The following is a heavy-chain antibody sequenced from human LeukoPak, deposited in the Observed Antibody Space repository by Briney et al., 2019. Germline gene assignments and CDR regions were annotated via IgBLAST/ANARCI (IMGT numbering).Heavy chain of an antibody. CDR3: AKDGRFGDFDH. J-gene: IGHJ4*02. Sequence: GGSLRLSCVTSGFNFSNFVMNWVRQAPGKGLGWISSVSGSGGIPYYADSVKGRFTVSRDNSKNTLFLHMDGLRVEDTALYYCAKDGRFGDFDHWGQGTLVAVSS. CDR2: VSGSGGIP. V-gene: IGHV3-23*01. D-gene: IGHD3-16*01. CDR1: GFNFSNFV.